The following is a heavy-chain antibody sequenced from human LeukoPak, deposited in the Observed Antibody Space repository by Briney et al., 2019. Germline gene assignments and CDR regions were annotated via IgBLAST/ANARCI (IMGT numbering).Heavy chain of an antibody. D-gene: IGHD6-13*01. J-gene: IGHJ5*02. CDR2: IYYSGST. V-gene: IGHV4-59*01. CDR1: GGSISSYY. CDR3: ARKGAAGIRGGKYNWFDP. Sequence: SETLSLTCTVSGGSISSYYWSWIRQPPGKGLEWIGYIYYSGSTSYNPSLKSRVTISVDTSKNQFSLKLSSVTAADTAVYYCARKGAAGIRGGKYNWFDPWGQGTLVTVSS.